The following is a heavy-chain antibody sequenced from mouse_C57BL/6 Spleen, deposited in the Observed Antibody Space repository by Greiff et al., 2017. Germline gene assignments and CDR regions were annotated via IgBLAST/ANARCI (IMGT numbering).Heavy chain of an antibody. CDR3: ASDYSNYVDY. CDR2: ISYDGSN. D-gene: IGHD2-5*01. V-gene: IGHV3-6*01. Sequence: EVQLQESGPGLVKPSQSLSLTCSVTGYSITSGYYWTWIRQFPGNKLEWMGYISYDGSNNYNPSLKNRISITRDTSKNQFFLKLNSVTTEDTATYYCASDYSNYVDYWGQGTTLTVSS. CDR1: GYSITSGYY. J-gene: IGHJ2*01.